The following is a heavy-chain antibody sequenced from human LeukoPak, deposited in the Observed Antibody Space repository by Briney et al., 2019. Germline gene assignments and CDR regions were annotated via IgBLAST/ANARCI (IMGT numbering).Heavy chain of an antibody. CDR2: INHSGST. V-gene: IGHV4-34*01. D-gene: IGHD3-3*01. CDR3: ARQGYDFWSGYDGRFDP. J-gene: IGHJ5*02. CDR1: GGSFSGYY. Sequence: SETLSLTCAVYGGSFSGYYWSWIRQPPGKGLEWIGEINHSGSTNYNPSLKSRVTISVDTSKNQFSLKLSSVTAADTAVYYCARQGYDFWSGYDGRFDPWGQGTLVTVSS.